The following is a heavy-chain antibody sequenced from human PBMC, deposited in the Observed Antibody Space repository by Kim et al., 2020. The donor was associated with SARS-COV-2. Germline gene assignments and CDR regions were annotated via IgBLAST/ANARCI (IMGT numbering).Heavy chain of an antibody. V-gene: IGHV4-34*01. Sequence: SETLSLTCAVYGGSFSGYYWSWIRQPPGKGLEWIGEINHSGSTNYNPSLKSRVTISVDTSKNQFSLKLSSVTAADTAVYYCARGLRRSCSGSFYYYYYGMDVWGQGTTVTVSS. D-gene: IGHD3-10*02. CDR3: ARGLRRSCSGSFYYYYYGMDV. CDR2: INHSGST. J-gene: IGHJ6*02. CDR1: GGSFSGYY.